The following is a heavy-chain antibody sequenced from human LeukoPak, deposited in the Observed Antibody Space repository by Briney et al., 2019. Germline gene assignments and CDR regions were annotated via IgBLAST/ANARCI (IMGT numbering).Heavy chain of an antibody. J-gene: IGHJ4*02. CDR1: GFTFSSYA. D-gene: IGHD2-21*01. Sequence: PGGSLRLSCAASGFTFSSYAMSWVRQAPGKGLEWVSAISGSGGSTYYADSVKGRFTISRDNSKNTLYLQMNSLRAEDTAVYYCAKPDSRVRSGGDCYKGPFDYWGQGTLVTVSS. V-gene: IGHV3-23*01. CDR3: AKPDSRVRSGGDCYKGPFDY. CDR2: ISGSGGST.